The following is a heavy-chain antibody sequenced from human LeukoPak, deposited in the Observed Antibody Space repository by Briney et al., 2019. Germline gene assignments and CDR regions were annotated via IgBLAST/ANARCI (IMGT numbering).Heavy chain of an antibody. CDR2: ISSSGSTI. V-gene: IGHV3-11*01. D-gene: IGHD2-21*01. CDR3: ARAPVTSCRGAYCYPFDY. CDR1: GFTFSDYY. Sequence: KAGGSLRLSCAASGFTFSDYYMSWIRQAPGKGLEWVSYISSSGSTIYYADSVKGRFTISRDNAKNSLYLQMNSLRVEDTAVYYCARAPVTSCRGAYCYPFDYWGQGTLVTVSS. J-gene: IGHJ4*02.